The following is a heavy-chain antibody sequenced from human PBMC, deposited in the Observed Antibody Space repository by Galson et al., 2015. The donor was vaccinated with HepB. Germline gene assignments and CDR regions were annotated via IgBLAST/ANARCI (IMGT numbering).Heavy chain of an antibody. V-gene: IGHV3-30*14. CDR3: ARDRPRDGYTYAYHYYDIMDV. D-gene: IGHD5-24*01. CDR2: IAYDGGQV. Sequence: SLRLSCAASGFTFSNFGMHWVRQAPGKGLEWVAVIAYDGGQVFSADSVKGRFTIPRDNSKNTVYLRVDNLRSEDTALYYCARDRPRDGYTYAYHYYDIMDVWGQGTTVTVSS. J-gene: IGHJ6*02. CDR1: GFTFSNFG.